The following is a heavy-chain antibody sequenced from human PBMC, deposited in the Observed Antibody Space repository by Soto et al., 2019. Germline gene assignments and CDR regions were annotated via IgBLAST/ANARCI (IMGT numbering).Heavy chain of an antibody. CDR1: GYTFTGYY. Sequence: ASVKVSCKASGYTFTGYYMHWVRQAPGQGLEWMGWINPNSGGTNSAQKFQGWVTMTRDTSISTAYMELSRLRSDDTAVYYCARDRGCSSTSCYNLPYYYYYGMDVWGQGTTVTVSS. J-gene: IGHJ6*02. V-gene: IGHV1-2*04. CDR2: INPNSGGT. CDR3: ARDRGCSSTSCYNLPYYYYYGMDV. D-gene: IGHD2-2*02.